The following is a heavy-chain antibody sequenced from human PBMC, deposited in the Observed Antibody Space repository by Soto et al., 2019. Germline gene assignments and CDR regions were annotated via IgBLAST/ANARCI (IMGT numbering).Heavy chain of an antibody. CDR3: AREVDNYGPYYYPMDV. Sequence: PGGSLRLSCAASGFTFRNYAMNWVRQAPGKGLEWVSSLSSESSYVSYADSVRGRFTISRDNAKNSLYLQMNSLRVEDTAVYYCAREVDNYGPYYYPMDVWGQGTTVTVSS. D-gene: IGHD5-18*01. CDR2: LSSESSYV. J-gene: IGHJ6*02. V-gene: IGHV3-21*01. CDR1: GFTFRNYA.